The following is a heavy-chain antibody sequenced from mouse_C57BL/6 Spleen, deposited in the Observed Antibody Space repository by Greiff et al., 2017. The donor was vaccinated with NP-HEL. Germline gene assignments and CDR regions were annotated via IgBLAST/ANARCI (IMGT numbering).Heavy chain of an antibody. J-gene: IGHJ4*01. V-gene: IGHV1-62-2*01. Sequence: QVQLQQSGAELVNPGASVKLSCKPSGYPFPEYTINWVKQRSGQGLEWIGWFYPGSGSIKYKEKFKDKATLTADKSSSTVYMELSRLTSEDTAVYFCARHEEDYYGSSYYAMDYWGQGTSVTVSS. CDR3: ARHEEDYYGSSYYAMDY. CDR1: GYPFPEYT. D-gene: IGHD1-1*01. CDR2: FYPGSGSI.